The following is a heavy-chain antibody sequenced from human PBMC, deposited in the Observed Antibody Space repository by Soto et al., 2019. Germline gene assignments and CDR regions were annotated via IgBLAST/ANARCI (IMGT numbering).Heavy chain of an antibody. CDR1: GFSFSRND. D-gene: IGHD1-26*01. V-gene: IGHV3-30*03. J-gene: IGHJ3*02. Sequence: QVQLVESGGGVVQPGRSLRLSCAAASGFSFSRNDMHWVRQAPGKGLEWVAVISSDGRNIYFADSVKGRFTVSRDNSKNTMYLQMNSLRVEDTAVYHCARVGWDLVGFDGLDIWGQGTMVTVSS. CDR2: ISSDGRNI. CDR3: ARVGWDLVGFDGLDI.